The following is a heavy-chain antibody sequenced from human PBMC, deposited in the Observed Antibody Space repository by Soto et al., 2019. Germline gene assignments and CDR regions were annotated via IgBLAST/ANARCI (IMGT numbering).Heavy chain of an antibody. J-gene: IGHJ3*02. CDR2: INPNSGGT. D-gene: IGHD6-6*01. V-gene: IGHV1-2*04. CDR1: GYTFTGYY. Sequence: GASVKVSCKASGYTFTGYYMHWGRQAPGQGLEWMGWINPNSGGTNYAQKFQGWVTMTRDTSISSAYMELSRLRSDDTAVYYCARSAAPDAFDIWGQGTMVTVSS. CDR3: ARSAAPDAFDI.